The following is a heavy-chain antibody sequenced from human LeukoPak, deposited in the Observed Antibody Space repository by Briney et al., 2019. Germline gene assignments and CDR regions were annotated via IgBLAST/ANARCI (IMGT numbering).Heavy chain of an antibody. CDR2: IYPGDSDT. Sequence: GESLKISCKGPGYTFSNYWIVWVRQMPEKGLEWMGIIYPGDSDTTYRPSFQVPVTISADTSISSAFLQWSNLRASDTAIYYCARLFYYDNSKSFDYWGQGTPVTVSS. D-gene: IGHD3-22*01. V-gene: IGHV5-51*01. CDR3: ARLFYYDNSKSFDY. CDR1: GYTFSNYW. J-gene: IGHJ4*02.